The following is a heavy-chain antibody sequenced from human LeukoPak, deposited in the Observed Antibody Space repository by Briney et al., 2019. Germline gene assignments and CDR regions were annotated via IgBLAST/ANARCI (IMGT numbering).Heavy chain of an antibody. Sequence: SETLSLTCTVSGGSISSYYWSWIRQPPGKGLEWTGYIYYSGSTNYNPSLKSRVTISVDTSKNQFSLKLSSVTAADTAVYYCARSGIAARPDYYYYYYMDVWGKGTTVTVSS. V-gene: IGHV4-59*01. CDR3: ARSGIAARPDYYYYYYMDV. CDR2: IYYSGST. D-gene: IGHD6-6*01. J-gene: IGHJ6*03. CDR1: GGSISSYY.